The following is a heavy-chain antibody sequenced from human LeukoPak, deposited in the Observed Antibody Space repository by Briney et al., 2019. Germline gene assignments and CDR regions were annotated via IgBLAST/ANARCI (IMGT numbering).Heavy chain of an antibody. D-gene: IGHD3-22*01. V-gene: IGHV3-23*01. J-gene: IGHJ4*02. CDR3: AIQPTEYYYDSSGQFDY. CDR1: GFTFSSYA. CDR2: ISGSGGST. Sequence: GGSLRLSCAASGFTFSSYAMSWVRQAPGKGLEWVSAISGSGGSTYYADSVEGRFTISRDNSKNTLYLQMNSLRAEDTAVYYCAIQPTEYYYDSSGQFDYWGQGTLVTVSS.